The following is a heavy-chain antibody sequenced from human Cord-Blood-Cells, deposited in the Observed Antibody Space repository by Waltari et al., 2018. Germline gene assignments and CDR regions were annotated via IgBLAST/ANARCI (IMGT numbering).Heavy chain of an antibody. CDR1: GYSISSGYY. Sequence: QVQLQESGPGLVKPSETLSPTCAVSGYSISSGYYWGWIRQPPGKGLEWIGSIYHSGRTYYNPSLKSRVTIAVDTSKNQFSLKLSSVTAADTAVYYCASGGTMVQGVINWFDPWGQGTLVTVSS. D-gene: IGHD3-10*01. J-gene: IGHJ5*02. V-gene: IGHV4-38-2*01. CDR2: IYHSGRT. CDR3: ASGGTMVQGVINWFDP.